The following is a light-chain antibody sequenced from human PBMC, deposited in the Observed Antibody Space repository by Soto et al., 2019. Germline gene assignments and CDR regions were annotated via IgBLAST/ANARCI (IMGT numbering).Light chain of an antibody. J-gene: IGLJ2*01. V-gene: IGLV2-14*03. CDR3: NSYTYNSVV. CDR1: SSDVDGYKS. CDR2: DVS. Sequence: QSALTQPASVSGSPGQSITISCTGTSSDVDGYKSVSWYQHHPAKAPKLVIYDVSHRPSGVSNRFSGSQSGNTASLTISGLQAEDEADYYCNSYTYNSVVFGGGTKVTVL.